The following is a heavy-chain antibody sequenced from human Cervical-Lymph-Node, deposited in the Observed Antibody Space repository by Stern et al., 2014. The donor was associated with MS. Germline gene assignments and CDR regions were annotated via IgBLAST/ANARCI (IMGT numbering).Heavy chain of an antibody. CDR3: AKQLVRAWYFDL. V-gene: IGHV3-23*04. Sequence: EVQLVESGGGLVQPGGSLRLSCAASGFTFSTYAMSWVRQAPGKGLEWVSTIGGGGGSTYYADSVKGRFTISRDNSKNTLYLQMNSLRAEDTAVYYCAKQLVRAWYFDLWGRGTLVTVSS. CDR2: IGGGGGST. D-gene: IGHD6-6*01. J-gene: IGHJ2*01. CDR1: GFTFSTYA.